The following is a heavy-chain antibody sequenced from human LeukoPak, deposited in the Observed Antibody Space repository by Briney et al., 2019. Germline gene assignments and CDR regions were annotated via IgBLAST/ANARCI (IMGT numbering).Heavy chain of an antibody. V-gene: IGHV1-18*01. CDR2: ISAYNGNT. Sequence: ASVKVSCKVSGFTFTSYGISWVGRAPGQGLEWRGWISAYNGNTNYAQKLQSRVTITTDTSTSTAYMELRSLRSDDTAGYCCAREPRIAVAGTDGMDVWGQGTTVTVSS. CDR1: GFTFTSYG. J-gene: IGHJ6*02. D-gene: IGHD6-19*01. CDR3: AREPRIAVAGTDGMDV.